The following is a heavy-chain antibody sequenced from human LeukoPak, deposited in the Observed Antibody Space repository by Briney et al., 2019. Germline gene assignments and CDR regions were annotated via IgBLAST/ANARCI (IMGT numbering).Heavy chain of an antibody. J-gene: IGHJ4*02. D-gene: IGHD3-3*01. CDR3: AKATYYDFWSGYYHLGYFDY. Sequence: GGSLRLSCAASGFTFDDYAMPWVRHAPGKGLEWVSGISWNSGSIGYADSVKGRFTISRDNAKNSLYLQMNSLRAEDTALYYCAKATYYDFWSGYYHLGYFDYWGQGTLVTVSS. V-gene: IGHV3-9*01. CDR2: ISWNSGSI. CDR1: GFTFDDYA.